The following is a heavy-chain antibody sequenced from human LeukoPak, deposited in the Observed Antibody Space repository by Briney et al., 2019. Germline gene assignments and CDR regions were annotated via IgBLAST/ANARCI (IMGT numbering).Heavy chain of an antibody. J-gene: IGHJ4*02. D-gene: IGHD6-19*01. CDR1: GGTFSSYA. Sequence: GASVKVSCKASGGTFSSYAISWVRQAPGQGLEWMGGIIPIFGTANYAQKFQGRVTITADESTSTAYMELSSLRSEDTAVYYCARPRDSSGWYGGKYFDYWGQGTLVTVSS. CDR3: ARPRDSSGWYGGKYFDY. CDR2: IIPIFGTA. V-gene: IGHV1-69*13.